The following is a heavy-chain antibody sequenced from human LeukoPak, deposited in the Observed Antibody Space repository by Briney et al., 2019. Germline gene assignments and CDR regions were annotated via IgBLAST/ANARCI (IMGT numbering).Heavy chain of an antibody. CDR3: AREQLNYYDSSGYYDY. J-gene: IGHJ4*02. CDR2: MNPNSGNT. D-gene: IGHD3-22*01. Sequence: ASVKVSCKASGYTFTSYDINWVRQATGQGLEWMGWMNPNSGNTGYAQKFQGRVTMTRDTSTSTVYMELSSLRSEDTAVYYCAREQLNYYDSSGYYDYWGQGTLVTVSS. CDR1: GYTFTSYD. V-gene: IGHV1-8*01.